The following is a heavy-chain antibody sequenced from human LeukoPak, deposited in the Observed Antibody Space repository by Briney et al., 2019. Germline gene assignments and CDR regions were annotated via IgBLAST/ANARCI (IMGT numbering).Heavy chain of an antibody. D-gene: IGHD4-17*01. Sequence: GGCLRLPCAASGFTFDGCARDWVRQAPGKGLEWVSGISWNSGSIGYADSVKGRFTISRDNAKNSLYLQMNSLRAEDTALYYCAKSAVSGDYPYYYHHGMDVWGQGTTVTVSS. J-gene: IGHJ6*02. CDR2: ISWNSGSI. V-gene: IGHV3-9*01. CDR1: GFTFDGCA. CDR3: AKSAVSGDYPYYYHHGMDV.